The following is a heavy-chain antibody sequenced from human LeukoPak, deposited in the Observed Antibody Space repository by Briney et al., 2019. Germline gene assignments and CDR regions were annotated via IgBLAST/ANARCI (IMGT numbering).Heavy chain of an antibody. CDR1: GYTFTSYD. D-gene: IGHD3-22*01. V-gene: IGHV1-8*01. CDR2: MNPNSGNT. Sequence: GASVKVSCKASGYTFTSYDINWVRQATGQGLEWMGGMNPNSGNTGYAQKFQGRVTMTRNTSISTAYMELSSLRSEDTAVYYCARASYDSSGYYYDYWGQGTLVTVSS. CDR3: ARASYDSSGYYYDY. J-gene: IGHJ4*02.